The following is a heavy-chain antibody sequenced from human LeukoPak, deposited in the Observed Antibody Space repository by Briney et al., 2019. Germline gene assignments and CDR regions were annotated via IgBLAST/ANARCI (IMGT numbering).Heavy chain of an antibody. J-gene: IGHJ3*02. Sequence: ASVTVSCKASGYTFTSYYMHWVRQAPGQGLEWMGWINPNSGGTNYAQKFQGRVTMTRDTSISTAYMELSRLRSDDTAVYYCARAPGFGILTGQDAFDIWGQGTMVTVSS. D-gene: IGHD3-9*01. V-gene: IGHV1-2*02. CDR3: ARAPGFGILTGQDAFDI. CDR2: INPNSGGT. CDR1: GYTFTSYY.